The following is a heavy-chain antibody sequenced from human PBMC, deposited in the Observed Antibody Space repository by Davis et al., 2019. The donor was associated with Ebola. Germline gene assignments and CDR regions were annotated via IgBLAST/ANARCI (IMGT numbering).Heavy chain of an antibody. CDR2: IYYSGST. CDR1: GFTFSSYSMN. J-gene: IGHJ6*04. CDR3: RGVPYYYYGMDL. Sequence: GSLRLSCAASGFTFSSYSMNWVRQPPGKGLEWIGSIYYSGSTYYNPSLKSRVTISVDTSKNQFSLKLSSVTAADTAVYYFRGVPYYYYGMDLWGKGATVTVSS. V-gene: IGHV4-59*05. D-gene: IGHD3-10*01.